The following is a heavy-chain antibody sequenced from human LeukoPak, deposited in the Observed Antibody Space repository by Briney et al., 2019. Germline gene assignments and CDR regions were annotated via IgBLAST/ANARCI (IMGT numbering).Heavy chain of an antibody. CDR3: PGFDYFDYPRLLDGIDY. Sequence: SETLSLTCAVYGGSFSGYYWSWIRQPPGKGLEWIGEINHSGSTNYNPSLKSRVTISVDTSKNQFSLKLSSVTAADTAVYYRPGFDYFDYPRLLDGIDYWGQGTLVTVSS. D-gene: IGHD4-17*01. J-gene: IGHJ4*02. V-gene: IGHV4-34*01. CDR1: GGSFSGYY. CDR2: INHSGST.